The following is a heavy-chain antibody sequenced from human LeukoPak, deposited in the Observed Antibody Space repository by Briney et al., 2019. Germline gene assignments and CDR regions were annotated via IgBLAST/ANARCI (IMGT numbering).Heavy chain of an antibody. V-gene: IGHV1-69*06. CDR1: GGTFSSYA. CDR3: ARGNSSGWYRFDY. CDR2: IIPIFGTA. Sequence: ASVKVSCKASGGTFSSYAISWVRQAPGQGLEWMGGIIPIFGTANYAQKFQGRVTITADKSTSTAYMELSSLRSEDTAVYYCARGNSSGWYRFDYWGQGTLVTVSS. J-gene: IGHJ4*02. D-gene: IGHD6-19*01.